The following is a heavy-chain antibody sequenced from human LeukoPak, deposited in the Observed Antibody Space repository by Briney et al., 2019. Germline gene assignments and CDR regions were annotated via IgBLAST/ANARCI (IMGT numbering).Heavy chain of an antibody. D-gene: IGHD4-23*01. CDR2: INPNSGGT. V-gene: IGHV1-2*06. CDR3: ARDDYGGNSGGFDY. CDR1: GYTFTGYY. J-gene: IGHJ4*02. Sequence: ASVKVSCKASGYTFTGYYMHWVRQAPGQGLEWMGRINPNSGGTNYAQKFQGRVTMTRDTSISTAYMELSRLRSDDTAVYYCARDDYGGNSGGFDYWGQGTLVTVSS.